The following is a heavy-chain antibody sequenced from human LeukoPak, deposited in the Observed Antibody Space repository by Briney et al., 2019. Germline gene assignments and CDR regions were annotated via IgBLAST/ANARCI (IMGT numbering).Heavy chain of an antibody. CDR3: ARVVKSVAKSTFDY. CDR2: IYYSGST. V-gene: IGHV4-39*01. Sequence: PSETLSLTCTVSGGSISSSSYYWGWIRQPPGKGLEWIGSIYYSGSTYYNPSLKSRVTISVDTSKNQFSLKLSSVTAADTAVYYCARVVKSVAKSTFDYWGQGTLVTVSS. D-gene: IGHD4-23*01. J-gene: IGHJ4*02. CDR1: GGSISSSSYY.